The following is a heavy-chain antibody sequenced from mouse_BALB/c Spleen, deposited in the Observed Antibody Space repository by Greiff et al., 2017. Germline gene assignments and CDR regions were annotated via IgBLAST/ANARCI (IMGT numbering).Heavy chain of an antibody. D-gene: IGHD2-14*01. CDR2: IYPGDGDT. Sequence: VQLQQSGAELVRPGSSVKISCKASGYAFSSYWMNWVKQRPGQGLEWIGQIYPGDGDTNYNGKFKGKATLTADKSSSTAYMQLSSLTSEDSAVYFCARFGTGAYWGQGTLVTVSA. CDR1: GYAFSSYW. CDR3: ARFGTGAY. V-gene: IGHV1-80*01. J-gene: IGHJ3*01.